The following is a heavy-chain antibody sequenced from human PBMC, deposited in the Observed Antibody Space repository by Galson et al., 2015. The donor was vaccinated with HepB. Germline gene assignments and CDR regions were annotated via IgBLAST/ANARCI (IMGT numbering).Heavy chain of an antibody. Sequence: QSGAEVKKPGESLKISCKGSGYSFTSYWIGWVRQMPGKGLEWMGIIYPGDSDTRYSPSFQGQVTISADKSISTAYLQWSSLKASDTAMYYCARHGHYYGSGSYNYYYYYGMDVWGQGTTVTVSS. CDR1: GYSFTSYW. V-gene: IGHV5-51*01. CDR2: IYPGDSDT. CDR3: ARHGHYYGSGSYNYYYYYGMDV. J-gene: IGHJ6*02. D-gene: IGHD3-10*01.